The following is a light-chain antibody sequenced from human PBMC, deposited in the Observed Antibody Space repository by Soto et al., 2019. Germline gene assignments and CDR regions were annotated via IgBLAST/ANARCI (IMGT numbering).Light chain of an antibody. V-gene: IGKV1-27*01. CDR3: QNYNGAPWT. Sequence: DIQMTQSPSSLSASVGDRVTITCRASQGISTYLDWYQQKPGTVPKLLIFAASTLQSGVPSRFSGSGSGTDFTLTISSLQPQDVGTYYCQNYNGAPWTFGQATKVSIK. CDR1: QGISTY. CDR2: AAS. J-gene: IGKJ1*01.